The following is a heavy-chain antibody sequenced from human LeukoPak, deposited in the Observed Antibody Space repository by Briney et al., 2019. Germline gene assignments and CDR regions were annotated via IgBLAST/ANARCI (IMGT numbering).Heavy chain of an antibody. J-gene: IGHJ4*02. CDR1: GFTFSSYE. Sequence: PGGSLRLSCAASGFTFSSYEMNWVRQAPGKGLEWVSYISSSGSTIYYADSVKGRFTISRDNAKNSLYLQMNSLRAEDTAVYYCARDDNWNDGVGFDYWGQGTLVTVSS. CDR3: ARDDNWNDGVGFDY. CDR2: ISSSGSTI. D-gene: IGHD1-1*01. V-gene: IGHV3-48*03.